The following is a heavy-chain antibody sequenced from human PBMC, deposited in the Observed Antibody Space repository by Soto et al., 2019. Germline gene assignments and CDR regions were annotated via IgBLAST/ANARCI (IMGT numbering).Heavy chain of an antibody. CDR3: ANRLGGNPEVSFDP. CDR1: GYSFSNYW. V-gene: IGHV5-51*03. J-gene: IGHJ5*02. CDR2: IYPGDSET. D-gene: IGHD3-16*02. Sequence: EVQLVQSGAEVKKPGESLKISCKGSGYSFSNYWIVWVRQMPGKGLEWMGIIYPGDSETKYSPSFQGQVTISADKSIITPYFQWLSLKASDTAMYYCANRLGGNPEVSFDPWGQGTLVTVSS.